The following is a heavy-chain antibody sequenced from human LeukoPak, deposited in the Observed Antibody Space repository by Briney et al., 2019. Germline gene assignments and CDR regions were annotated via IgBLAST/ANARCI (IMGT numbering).Heavy chain of an antibody. CDR1: GGSTSSSSYY. Sequence: SETLSLTCTVSGGSTSSSSYYWGWIRQPPEKGLEWIGSIYYSGSTYYNPSLKSRVTISVDTSKNQFSLKLSSVTAADTAVYYCARHDSSGWPNFDYWGQGTLVTVSS. D-gene: IGHD6-19*01. CDR3: ARHDSSGWPNFDY. J-gene: IGHJ4*02. V-gene: IGHV4-39*01. CDR2: IYYSGST.